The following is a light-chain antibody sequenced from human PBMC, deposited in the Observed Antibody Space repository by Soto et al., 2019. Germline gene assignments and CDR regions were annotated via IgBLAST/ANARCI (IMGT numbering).Light chain of an antibody. CDR1: SSDVGSDNY. Sequence: QSVLTQPASVSGSPGQSITISCTGTSSDVGSDNYVSWYQQHPGKAPKLMIYDVSNRPSGISYRFSGSKSGNTASLAISGLQAEDEADYYCSSYAPSGTLLFGGGTKLTVL. V-gene: IGLV2-14*01. CDR3: SSYAPSGTLL. J-gene: IGLJ3*02. CDR2: DVS.